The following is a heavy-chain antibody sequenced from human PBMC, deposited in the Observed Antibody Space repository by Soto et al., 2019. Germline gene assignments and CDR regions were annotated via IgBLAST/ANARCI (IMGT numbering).Heavy chain of an antibody. V-gene: IGHV2-5*02. Sequence: QITLNESGPTVVRPTETLTLTCRFSGFSLTTSGVGVGWIRQSPGKAPEWLALMYWDDDKRYSASLKSRLTITKDTSKIQVVLTVSDSDPTDTATYYCAHRVLRTVFGLVTTTAIYFDFWGQGTPVAVSS. CDR2: MYWDDDK. CDR3: AHRVLRTVFGLVTTTAIYFDF. J-gene: IGHJ4*02. CDR1: GFSLTTSGVG. D-gene: IGHD3-3*01.